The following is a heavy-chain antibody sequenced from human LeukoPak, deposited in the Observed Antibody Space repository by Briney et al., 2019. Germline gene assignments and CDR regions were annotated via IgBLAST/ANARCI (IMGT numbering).Heavy chain of an antibody. J-gene: IGHJ4*02. V-gene: IGHV1-18*01. CDR1: GYTFTSYG. CDR3: ARDRSALALDY. CDR2: ISAYNGNT. Sequence: ASVKVSCKASGYTFTSYGISWVRQAPGQGLEWMGWISAYNGNTNYAQKLQGRVTMTTDTSTSTGYMELRSLRSDDTAVYYCARDRSALALDYWAREPWSPSPQ. D-gene: IGHD2-15*01.